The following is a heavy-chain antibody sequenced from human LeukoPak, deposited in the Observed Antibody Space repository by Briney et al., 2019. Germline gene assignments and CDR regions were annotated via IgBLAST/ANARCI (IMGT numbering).Heavy chain of an antibody. V-gene: IGHV4-34*01. D-gene: IGHD3-9*01. CDR2: INHSGST. CDR1: GGSFSGYY. CDR3: ARERGSLTGYLSIDY. Sequence: PSETLSLTCAVYGGSFSGYYWSWIRQHPGKGLEWIGEINHSGSTNYNPSLKSRVTISVDTSKSQFSLKLSSVTAADTAVYYCARERGSLTGYLSIDYWGHGTLVTVSS. J-gene: IGHJ4*01.